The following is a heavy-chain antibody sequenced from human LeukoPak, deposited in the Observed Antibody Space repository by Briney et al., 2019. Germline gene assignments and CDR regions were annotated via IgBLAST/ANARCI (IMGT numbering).Heavy chain of an antibody. CDR3: ARDGYGSGKGYFDY. CDR1: GYTFNAYG. J-gene: IGHJ4*02. V-gene: IGHV1-18*01. Sequence: ASVKVSCKASGYTFNAYGISWVRQAPGQGPEWMGWVSADDGNTNSAQKFQGRVTMTTDTSTSTAYMELRSLRSDDTAVYYCARDGYGSGKGYFDYWGQGTLVTVSS. D-gene: IGHD3-10*01. CDR2: VSADDGNT.